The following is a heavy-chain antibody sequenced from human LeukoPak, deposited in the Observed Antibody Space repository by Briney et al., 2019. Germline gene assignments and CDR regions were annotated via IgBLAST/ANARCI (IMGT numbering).Heavy chain of an antibody. CDR3: AKAVMYYYDSSGYPTDY. Sequence: WASVKVSCKASGYTFTGYYMHWVRQAPGQGLEWMGWINPNSGGTNYAQKFQGRVTMTRDTSMSAAYMEISRLTYDDTAVYYCAKAVMYYYDSSGYPTDYWGQGTLVTVSS. D-gene: IGHD3-22*01. J-gene: IGHJ4*02. V-gene: IGHV1-2*02. CDR1: GYTFTGYY. CDR2: INPNSGGT.